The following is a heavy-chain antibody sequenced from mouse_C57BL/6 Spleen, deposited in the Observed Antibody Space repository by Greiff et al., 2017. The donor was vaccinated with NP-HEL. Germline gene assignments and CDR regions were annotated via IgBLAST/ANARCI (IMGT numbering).Heavy chain of an antibody. V-gene: IGHV1-26*01. CDR2: INPNNGGT. D-gene: IGHD1-1*01. Sequence: EVQLQQSGPELVKPGASVKISCKASGYTFTDYYMNWVKQSHGKSLEWIGDINPNNGGTSYNQKFKGKATLTVDKSSSTAYMELRSLTSEDSAVYYCHYYYGSSYDAMDYWGQGTSVTVSS. CDR1: GYTFTDYY. J-gene: IGHJ4*01. CDR3: HYYYGSSYDAMDY.